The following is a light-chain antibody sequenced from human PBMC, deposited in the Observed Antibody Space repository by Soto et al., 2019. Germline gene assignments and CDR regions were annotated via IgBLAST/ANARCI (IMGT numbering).Light chain of an antibody. CDR1: SSTIGRNT. V-gene: IGLV1-44*01. J-gene: IGLJ3*02. CDR3: AAWDDSLSARV. Sequence: QLVLAQPPSASGTPGQRVTISCSGSSSTIGRNTVNWYQQVPGTAPKLLIYNNNQRPSGVPDRFSGSKSGTSASLAISGLQTEDEADYYCAAWDDSLSARVFGGGTKLTVL. CDR2: NNN.